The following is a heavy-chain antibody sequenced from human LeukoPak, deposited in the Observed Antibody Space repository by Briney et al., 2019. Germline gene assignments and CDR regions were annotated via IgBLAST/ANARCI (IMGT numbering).Heavy chain of an antibody. V-gene: IGHV4-39*07. Sequence: SETLSLTCLVSGGSIRSGNYYWGWIRQPPGKGLEWIGSTYYTGSTYNNPSLKTRVTMSVDTSKNQFSLNLNSVTAADTAVYYCARVRAAAIPYYFDYWGQGTLVTVSS. CDR3: ARVRAAAIPYYFDY. CDR2: TYYTGST. CDR1: GGSIRSGNYY. J-gene: IGHJ4*02. D-gene: IGHD6-13*01.